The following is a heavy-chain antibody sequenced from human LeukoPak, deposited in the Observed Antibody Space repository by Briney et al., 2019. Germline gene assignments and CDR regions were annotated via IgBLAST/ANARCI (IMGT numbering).Heavy chain of an antibody. CDR3: ARLFEGTFDI. J-gene: IGHJ3*02. V-gene: IGHV4-34*01. Sequence: SETLSLTCAVYGGSFSGYYWSWIRQPPGKGLEWIGEINHSGSTNYNPSLKSRVTISVDTSKNQFSLKLSSVTAADTAVYYCARLFEGTFDIWGQGAMVTVSS. CDR2: INHSGST. CDR1: GGSFSGYY. D-gene: IGHD3-10*01.